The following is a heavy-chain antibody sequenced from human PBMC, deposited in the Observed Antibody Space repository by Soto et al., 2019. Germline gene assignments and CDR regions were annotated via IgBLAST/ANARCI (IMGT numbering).Heavy chain of an antibody. CDR3: ASGRGYCSESSCSYFDYFPH. CDR1: GLTFNTYA. D-gene: IGHD2-2*01. Sequence: QVQLVESGGGVGQPGTSLRLSCAASGLTFNTYAMNWIRLAPGKRLEWVAVISNDGSNKYYADSVKGRFTISRDNSKNTVYLQMNSLRGEDTGVYYCASGRGYCSESSCSYFDYFPHWGKGALVIVSS. J-gene: IGHJ1*01. V-gene: IGHV3-30*03. CDR2: ISNDGSNK.